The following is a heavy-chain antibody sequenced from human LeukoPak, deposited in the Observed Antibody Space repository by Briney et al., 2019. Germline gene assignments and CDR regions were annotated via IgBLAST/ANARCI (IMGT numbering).Heavy chain of an antibody. CDR3: ARGRYCSGGNCWAIYYYYMDV. Sequence: ASVKVSCKASGYTFNDYGISWVRQAPGQGLEWMGWISTFNGNAKYVQNFQGRVTMTTDTSTSTAHMELKSLRSDDTAVYYCARGRYCSGGNCWAIYYYYMDVWGKGTTVTVSS. D-gene: IGHD2-15*01. J-gene: IGHJ6*03. V-gene: IGHV1-18*01. CDR1: GYTFNDYG. CDR2: ISTFNGNA.